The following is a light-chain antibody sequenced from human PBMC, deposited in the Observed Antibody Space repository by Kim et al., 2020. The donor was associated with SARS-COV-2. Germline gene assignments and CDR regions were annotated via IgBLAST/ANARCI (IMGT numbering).Light chain of an antibody. CDR3: LLSYSDTRPGV. CDR1: TGAVTSGHY. J-gene: IGLJ2*01. Sequence: QAVVTQEPSLTVSPGGTVTLTCGSSTGAVTSGHYPYWFQQKPGQAPRTLIYDTSIKHSWTPARFSGSLLGGKAALTLSGAQPEDEADYYCLLSYSDTRPGVFGGGTQLTVL. V-gene: IGLV7-46*01. CDR2: DTS.